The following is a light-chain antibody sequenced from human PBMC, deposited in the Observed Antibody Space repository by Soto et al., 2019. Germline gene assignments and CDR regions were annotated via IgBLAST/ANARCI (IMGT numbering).Light chain of an antibody. V-gene: IGKV3-20*01. J-gene: IGKJ1*01. CDR1: QSVSSSY. CDR3: QQYGSSPPWT. CDR2: GAS. Sequence: EIVLTQSTGTLSLSPGERATLSCRASQSVSSSYLAWYQQKPGQAPRLLIYGASSRATGSPDRFSGSGSGTDFTLTISRLEPEDFAVYYCQQYGSSPPWTFGQGTKVEIK.